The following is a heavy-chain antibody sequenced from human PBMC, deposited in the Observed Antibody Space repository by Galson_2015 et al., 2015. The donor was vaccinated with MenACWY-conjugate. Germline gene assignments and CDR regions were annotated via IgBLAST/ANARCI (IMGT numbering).Heavy chain of an antibody. CDR1: GYSISSGYY. CDR3: ARAMRITMVGGYTATITGYGFDV. D-gene: IGHD3-10*01. CDR2: IYHSGST. J-gene: IGHJ6*02. V-gene: IGHV4-38-2*02. Sequence: SETLSLTCTVSGYSISSGYYWGWIRQPPGKGLEWIGSIYHSGSTYYNPSLKSRVTISVDTSKNQFSLKLSSVTAADTAVYYCARAMRITMVGGYTATITGYGFDVWGQGTTVTVSS.